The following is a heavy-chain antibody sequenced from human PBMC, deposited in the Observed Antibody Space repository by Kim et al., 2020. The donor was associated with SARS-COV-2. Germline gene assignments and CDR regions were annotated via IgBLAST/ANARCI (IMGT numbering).Heavy chain of an antibody. J-gene: IGHJ4*02. D-gene: IGHD2-15*01. CDR1: GFTFSSYE. V-gene: IGHV3-48*03. CDR3: ARDYCSGGSCYLSGNYFDY. Sequence: GGSLRLSCAASGFTFSSYEMNWVRQAPGKGLEWVSYISSSGSTIYYADSVKGRFTISRDNAKNSLYLQMNGLRAEDTAVYYCARDYCSGGSCYLSGNYFDYWGQGTLVTVSS. CDR2: ISSSGSTI.